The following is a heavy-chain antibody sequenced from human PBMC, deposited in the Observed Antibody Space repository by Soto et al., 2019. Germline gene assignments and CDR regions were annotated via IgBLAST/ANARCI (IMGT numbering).Heavy chain of an antibody. D-gene: IGHD2-2*02. Sequence: ASVKVSCKASGYTFTSYGISWVRQAPGQGLEWMGWISAYNGNTNYAQKLQGRVTMTTDTSTSTAYMELRSLRSDDTAVYYCVRDRYCSSTSCYTPLDYWGQGTLVTVSS. V-gene: IGHV1-18*01. J-gene: IGHJ4*02. CDR3: VRDRYCSSTSCYTPLDY. CDR1: GYTFTSYG. CDR2: ISAYNGNT.